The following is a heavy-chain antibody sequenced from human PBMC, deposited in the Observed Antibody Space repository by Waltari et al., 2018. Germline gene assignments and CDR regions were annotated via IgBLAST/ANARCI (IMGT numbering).Heavy chain of an antibody. J-gene: IGHJ5*02. D-gene: IGHD6-13*01. CDR1: GGSISSYY. V-gene: IGHV4-59*01. Sequence: QVQLQESGPGLVKPSETLSLTCTVSGGSISSYYWSWIRQPPGKGLEWIGYIYYSGSTNYNPSLKSRVTISVDTSKNQFSLKLSSVTAADTAVYYCARGSSSWYAGGGWFDPWGQGTLVTVSS. CDR3: ARGSSSWYAGGGWFDP. CDR2: IYYSGST.